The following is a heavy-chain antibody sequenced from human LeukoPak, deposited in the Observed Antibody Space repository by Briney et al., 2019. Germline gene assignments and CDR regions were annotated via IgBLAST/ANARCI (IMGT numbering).Heavy chain of an antibody. CDR3: ARDPTGLYGSGSYGFDS. CDR2: INPNSGGT. D-gene: IGHD3-10*01. Sequence: ASVKVSCKASGYTFTNYGVSWVRQAPGQGLEWMGWINPNSGGTNYAQKFQGRVTMTRDTSISTAYMELSRLRSDDTAVYYCARDPTGLYGSGSYGFDSWGQGTLVTVSS. J-gene: IGHJ5*01. CDR1: GYTFTNYG. V-gene: IGHV1-2*02.